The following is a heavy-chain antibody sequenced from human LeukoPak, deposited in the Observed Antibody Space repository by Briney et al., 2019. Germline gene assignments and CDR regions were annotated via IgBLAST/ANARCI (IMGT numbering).Heavy chain of an antibody. CDR2: INHSGST. D-gene: IGHD6-13*01. CDR1: GGSFSGYY. Sequence: PSETLSLTCAVYGGSFSGYYWSWIRQPPGKGLEWIGEINHSGSTNYNPSLKSRVTISVDTSKNQFSLKLSSVTAADTTVYYCARENSPYIAAAGTGYSQHWAQGPLVPVSS. V-gene: IGHV4-34*01. J-gene: IGHJ1*01. CDR3: ARENSPYIAAAGTGYSQH.